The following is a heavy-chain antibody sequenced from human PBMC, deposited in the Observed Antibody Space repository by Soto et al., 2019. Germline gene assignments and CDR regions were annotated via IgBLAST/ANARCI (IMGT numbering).Heavy chain of an antibody. D-gene: IGHD1-7*01. Sequence: GAPVKVYCKASGGTFSSYAISWVRQAPGQGLEWMGGIIPIFGTANYAQKFQGRVTITADESTSTAYMELSSLRSEDTAVYYCASWIKSNWNYGVDWFDPWGQGTLVTVSS. V-gene: IGHV1-69*13. CDR1: GGTFSSYA. CDR3: ASWIKSNWNYGVDWFDP. J-gene: IGHJ5*02. CDR2: IIPIFGTA.